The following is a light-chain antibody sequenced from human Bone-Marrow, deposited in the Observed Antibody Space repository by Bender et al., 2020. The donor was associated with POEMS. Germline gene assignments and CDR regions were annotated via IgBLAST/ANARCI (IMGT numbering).Light chain of an antibody. CDR3: TSYAGSRSYV. CDR1: SSDVGGYNY. Sequence: LTQPPSVSVSPGQTASITCSGTSSDVGGYNYVSWYQQHPGKVPKVIIYDVSKRPSGVPDRFSGSKSGNMASLTVSGLQTEDEADYYCTSYAGSRSYVFGTGTKVTVL. V-gene: IGLV2-11*01. CDR2: DVS. J-gene: IGLJ1*01.